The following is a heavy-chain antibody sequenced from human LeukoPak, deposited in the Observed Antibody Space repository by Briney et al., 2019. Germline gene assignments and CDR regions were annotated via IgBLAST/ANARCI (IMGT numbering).Heavy chain of an antibody. CDR3: ARASTGRPNWFDP. Sequence: ASVKVSCKASGYHFIDYYIFWVRQTPGQGLEWMGWINPNSGATGYAQKFQGRVTMTRDTSINTAYLELSRLRSDDTAVYFCARASTGRPNWFDPWGQGTLVTVSS. CDR1: GYHFIDYY. CDR2: INPNSGAT. D-gene: IGHD4-17*01. J-gene: IGHJ5*02. V-gene: IGHV1-2*02.